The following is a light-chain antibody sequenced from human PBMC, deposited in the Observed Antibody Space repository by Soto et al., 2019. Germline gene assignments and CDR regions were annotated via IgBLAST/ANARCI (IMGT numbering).Light chain of an antibody. J-gene: IGLJ1*01. V-gene: IGLV2-14*01. Sequence: QSVLTQPASVSGSPGQWITISCTGTSSDVGGYKFVSWYQQHPGEAPKLIIYEVSNRPSGFSCRFSGSKSGNTPSLTIFGLHAEDQAYYYSGSYTRSIYVFGTGTKLTVL. CDR3: GSYTRSIYV. CDR1: SSDVGGYKF. CDR2: EVS.